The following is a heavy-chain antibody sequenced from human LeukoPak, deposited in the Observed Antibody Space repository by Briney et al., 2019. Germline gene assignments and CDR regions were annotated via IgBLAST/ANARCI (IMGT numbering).Heavy chain of an antibody. Sequence: SETLSLTCTVSGGSISSGGYYWSWIRQHPGKGLEWIGYIYYSGSTYYNPSLKSRVTISVDTSKNQFSLKLSSVTAADTAVYYCARGRFLEWLLTGGEGFDYWGQGTLVTVSS. CDR3: ARGRFLEWLLTGGEGFDY. CDR1: GGSISSGGYY. V-gene: IGHV4-30-4*08. D-gene: IGHD3-3*01. J-gene: IGHJ4*02. CDR2: IYYSGST.